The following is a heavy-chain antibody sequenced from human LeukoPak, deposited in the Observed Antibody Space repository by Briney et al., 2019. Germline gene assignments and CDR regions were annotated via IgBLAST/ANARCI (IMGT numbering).Heavy chain of an antibody. J-gene: IGHJ1*01. D-gene: IGHD4-17*01. V-gene: IGHV4-34*01. CDR2: INHSGST. Sequence: SETLSLTCAVYGGSFSGYYWSWIRQPPGKGLEWIGEINHSGSTNYNPSLKSRVTISVDTSKNQFSLKLSSVTAADTAVYYCARVYGDYVVAGLTEYFQHWGQGTLVTVSS. CDR3: ARVYGDYVVAGLTEYFQH. CDR1: GGSFSGYY.